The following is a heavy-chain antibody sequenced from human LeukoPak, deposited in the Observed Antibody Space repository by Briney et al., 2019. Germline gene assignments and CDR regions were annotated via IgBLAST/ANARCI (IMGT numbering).Heavy chain of an antibody. D-gene: IGHD1-26*01. Sequence: SVKVSCKASGGTFSSYAISWVRQAPGQGLEWMGGIIPIFGTANYAQKFQGRVTIITDESTSTAYMELSSLRSEDTAVYYCASEESGELPTLWGQGTLVTVSS. CDR3: ASEESGELPTL. CDR1: GGTFSSYA. CDR2: IIPIFGTA. J-gene: IGHJ4*02. V-gene: IGHV1-69*05.